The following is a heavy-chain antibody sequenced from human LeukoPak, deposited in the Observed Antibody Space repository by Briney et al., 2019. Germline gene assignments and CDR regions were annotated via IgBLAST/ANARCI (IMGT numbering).Heavy chain of an antibody. CDR2: ISYDGSNK. CDR1: GFTFSSYA. CDR3: ARDSPRITMVRVTYYYYGMDV. J-gene: IGHJ6*02. V-gene: IGHV3-30-3*01. D-gene: IGHD3-10*01. Sequence: GGSLRLSCAASGFTFSSYAMHWARQAPGKGLEWVAVISYDGSNKYYADSVKGRFTISRDNSKNTLYLQMNSLRAEDTAVYYCARDSPRITMVRVTYYYYGMDVWGQGTTVTVSS.